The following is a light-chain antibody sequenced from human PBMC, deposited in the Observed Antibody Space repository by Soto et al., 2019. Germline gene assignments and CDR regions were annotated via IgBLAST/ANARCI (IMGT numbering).Light chain of an antibody. V-gene: IGLV2-23*01. Sequence: QSVLTQPASVSGSPGQSITISCTGTSSDVGSYNLVSWYQQHPGKAPKLMIYEGSKRPSGVSNRFSGSKSGNTASLTISGLQAEAEANYYCCSYAGSSYYVFGNVTKVTV. CDR1: SSDVGSYNL. CDR2: EGS. J-gene: IGLJ1*01. CDR3: CSYAGSSYYV.